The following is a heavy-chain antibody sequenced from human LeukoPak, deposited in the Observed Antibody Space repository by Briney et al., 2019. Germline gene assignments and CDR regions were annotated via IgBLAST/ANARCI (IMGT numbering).Heavy chain of an antibody. CDR3: ARGGVAARRGYYYYYMDV. V-gene: IGHV1-69*13. J-gene: IGHJ6*03. Sequence: SVKVSCKASGGTFSSYAISWVRQAPGQGLEWMGGIIPIFGTANYAQKFQGRVTITADESTSTAYMELSSLRSEDTAVYYCARGGVAARRGYYYYYMDVWGKGTTVTVSS. CDR2: IIPIFGTA. D-gene: IGHD6-6*01. CDR1: GGTFSSYA.